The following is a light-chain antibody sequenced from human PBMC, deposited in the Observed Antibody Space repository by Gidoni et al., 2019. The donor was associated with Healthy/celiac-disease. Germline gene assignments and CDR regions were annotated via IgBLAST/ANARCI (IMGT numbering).Light chain of an antibody. CDR3: QQYGSSPET. J-gene: IGKJ2*01. CDR1: QSVSSSY. Sequence: EIVLTQSPGTLSLSPGERATLPCRARQSVSSSYLAWYQQKPGQAPRLLIYGASSRATGIPDRFSGSGSGTDFTLTISRLEPEDFAVYYCQQYGSSPETFGQGTKLEIK. CDR2: GAS. V-gene: IGKV3-20*01.